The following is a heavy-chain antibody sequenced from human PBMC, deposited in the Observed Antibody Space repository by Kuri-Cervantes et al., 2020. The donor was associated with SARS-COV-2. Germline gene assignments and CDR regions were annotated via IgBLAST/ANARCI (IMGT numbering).Heavy chain of an antibody. CDR3: ARGGERGWSYYWWFDP. V-gene: IGHV1-8*02. Sequence: ASVKVSCKASGYTFTSYDINWVRQATGQGLEWMGWMNPNSGNTGYAQKFQGRVTMTRNTSISTAYMELSSLRSEDTAVYYCARGGERGWSYYWWFDPWGQGTLVTVSS. J-gene: IGHJ5*02. CDR2: MNPNSGNT. CDR1: GYTFTSYD. D-gene: IGHD1-26*01.